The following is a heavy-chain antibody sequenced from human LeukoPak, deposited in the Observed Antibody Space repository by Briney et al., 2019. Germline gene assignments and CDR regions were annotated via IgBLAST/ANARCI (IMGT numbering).Heavy chain of an antibody. J-gene: IGHJ5*02. CDR3: ARGPKGWFDP. CDR2: INHSGST. CDR1: GGSFSGYY. Sequence: SETPPLTCAVYGGSFSGYYWSWIRQPPGKGLEWIGEINHSGSTNYNPSLKSRVTISVDTPKNQFSLKLSSVTAADTAVHYCARGPKGWFDPWGQGTLVTVSS. V-gene: IGHV4-34*01.